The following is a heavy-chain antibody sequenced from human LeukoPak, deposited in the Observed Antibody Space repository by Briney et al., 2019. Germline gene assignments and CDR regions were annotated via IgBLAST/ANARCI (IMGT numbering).Heavy chain of an antibody. J-gene: IGHJ4*02. V-gene: IGHV3-23*01. D-gene: IGHD6-13*01. Sequence: GGSLRLSCAASGFTFSSYAMSWVRQAPGKGLEWVSAISGSGGSTYYADSVKGRFTISRDNSKNTLYLQMNSLRAEDTAVYYCAKDPARIAAAGTGYDYWGQGTLVTVSS. CDR1: GFTFSSYA. CDR2: ISGSGGST. CDR3: AKDPARIAAAGTGYDY.